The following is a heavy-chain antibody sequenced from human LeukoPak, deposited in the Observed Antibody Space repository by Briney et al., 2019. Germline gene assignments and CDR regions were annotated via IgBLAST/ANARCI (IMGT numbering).Heavy chain of an antibody. D-gene: IGHD4-17*01. V-gene: IGHV4-4*07. J-gene: IGHJ2*01. Sequence: KPSETLSLTCTVSGDSIRNFYWNWVRQPAGKGLEWIGRIQTSGNANYNPSLKSRVTMSVDTSKNQFSLSLRSVTAADTAVYFCARDPGDYNHDWYFDLWGRGTLVTVSS. CDR3: ARDPGDYNHDWYFDL. CDR2: IQTSGNA. CDR1: GDSIRNFY.